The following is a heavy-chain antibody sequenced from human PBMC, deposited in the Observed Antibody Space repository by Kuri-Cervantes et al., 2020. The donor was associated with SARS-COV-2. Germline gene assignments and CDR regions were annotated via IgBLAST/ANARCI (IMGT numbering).Heavy chain of an antibody. CDR1: GYSISSGYY. Sequence: SETLSLTCAVSGYSISSGYYWGWIRQPPGKGLEWIGEINHSGSTNYNPSLKSRVTISVDTSKNQFSLKLSSVTAADTAVYYCARVPYSNYVWFDPWGQGTLVTVSS. D-gene: IGHD4-11*01. V-gene: IGHV4-38-2*01. CDR3: ARVPYSNYVWFDP. J-gene: IGHJ5*02. CDR2: INHSGST.